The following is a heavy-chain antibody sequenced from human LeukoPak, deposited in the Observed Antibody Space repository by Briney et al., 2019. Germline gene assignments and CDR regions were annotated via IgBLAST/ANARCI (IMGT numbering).Heavy chain of an antibody. V-gene: IGHV3-21*06. CDR2: ITSRSKYI. J-gene: IGHJ3*01. CDR1: GFTFSSYS. Sequence: GGSLRLSCAASGFTFSSYSMNWVRQSPGQGLEWVSSITSRSKYIYYADSVKGRFTISRDNAKNSLFLQMNSLGVEDTAVYYCARGAGRPPTKAGAFDFWGQGTMVTVSS. D-gene: IGHD1-14*01. CDR3: ARGAGRPPTKAGAFDF.